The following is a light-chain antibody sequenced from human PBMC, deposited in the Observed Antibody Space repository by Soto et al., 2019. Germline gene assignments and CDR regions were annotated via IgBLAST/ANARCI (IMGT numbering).Light chain of an antibody. J-gene: IGKJ1*01. V-gene: IGKV1-8*01. CDR3: QQYYSYPRT. Sequence: AIRMTQSPSSLSASTGDRVTITCRASPGISSYLAWYQQKPGKAPKLLIYAASTLQSRVPSRFSGSGSGTDFTLTISCLPSEDFATYYCQQYYSYPRTFGQGTKVEIK. CDR1: PGISSY. CDR2: AAS.